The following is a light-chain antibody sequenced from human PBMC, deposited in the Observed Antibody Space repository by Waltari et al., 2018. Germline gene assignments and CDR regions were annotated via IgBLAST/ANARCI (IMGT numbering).Light chain of an antibody. J-gene: IGLJ2*01. CDR3: YCAADSNVRV. CDR2: KYS. V-gene: IGLV3-27*01. Sequence: WCQQKPGQPPGLVMYKYSERPSGIPDRISGPTSGTTVTLTISGAQVEDEADYYCYCAADSNVRVFGGGTRLTVL.